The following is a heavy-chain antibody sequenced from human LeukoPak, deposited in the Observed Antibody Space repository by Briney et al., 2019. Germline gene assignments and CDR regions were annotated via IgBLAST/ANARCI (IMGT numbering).Heavy chain of an antibody. CDR1: GGSFSGYY. CDR3: ARFGSSTWYKGAFDI. D-gene: IGHD6-13*01. V-gene: IGHV4-34*12. CDR2: IVHSGNT. J-gene: IGHJ3*02. Sequence: ETSETLSLTCAVYGGSFSGYYWSWIRQPPGKGLEWIGEIVHSGNTKYNPSLKSRVTISVATSKNQFSLNLTSVTAADTAVYYCARFGSSTWYKGAFDIWGQGTMVTVAS.